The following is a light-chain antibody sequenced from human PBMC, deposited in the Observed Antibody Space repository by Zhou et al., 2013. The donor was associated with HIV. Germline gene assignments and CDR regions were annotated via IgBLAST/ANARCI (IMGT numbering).Light chain of an antibody. Sequence: DIQMTQSPSSLSASAGDRVTITCRASQSVSTYLNWYQQKPGKVPKLLIYGASSLQTGVPSRFSGSGSGTDFTLTISSLQPEDFAVYYCQQGYSTPYSFGQGTKLEIK. V-gene: IGKV1-39*01. CDR3: QQGYSTPYS. CDR1: QSVSTY. CDR2: GAS. J-gene: IGKJ2*03.